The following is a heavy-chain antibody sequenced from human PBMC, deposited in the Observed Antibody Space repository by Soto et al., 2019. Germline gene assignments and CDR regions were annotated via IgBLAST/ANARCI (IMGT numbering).Heavy chain of an antibody. CDR1: GFTFSNYA. J-gene: IGHJ4*02. CDR2: IGAAGDT. V-gene: IGHV3-13*01. D-gene: IGHD3-16*01. Sequence: EVQLVESGGGLVQPGGSLRLSCAASGFTFSNYAMHWVRQPTGKGLEWVSGIGAAGDTYYPGSVKGRFTISRENAKNSLYLQMNSLRAGDTAVYSCAAGGVTSVAQFDYWGQGTLVTVSS. CDR3: AAGGVTSVAQFDY.